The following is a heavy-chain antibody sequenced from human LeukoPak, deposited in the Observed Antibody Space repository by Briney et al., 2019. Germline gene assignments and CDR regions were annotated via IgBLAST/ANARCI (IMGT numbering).Heavy chain of an antibody. Sequence: GGSLRLSCAASGLTFSSYSMNWVRQAPGRGLEWVSSISSSSSYIYYADSVKGRFTISRDNAKNSLYLQMNSLRADDTAVYYLAEPGIAAAWGQGTLVTVSS. CDR3: AEPGIAAA. CDR2: ISSSSSYI. J-gene: IGHJ4*02. CDR1: GLTFSSYS. V-gene: IGHV3-21*01. D-gene: IGHD6-13*01.